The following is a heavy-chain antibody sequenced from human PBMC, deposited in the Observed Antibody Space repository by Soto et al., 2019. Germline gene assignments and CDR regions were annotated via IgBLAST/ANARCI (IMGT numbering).Heavy chain of an antibody. J-gene: IGHJ3*02. CDR3: ARVGCYDGSGYNAFVI. D-gene: IGHD3-22*01. CDR1: GGSISSGGYY. CDR2: IYDSGST. V-gene: IGHV4-31*03. Sequence: QVQLQESGPGLVKPSQTLSLTCTVSGGSISSGGYYWSWIRQHPGKGLEWIGYIYDSGSTYYNPSLKSRVTISIDTSKNQFSLKLSSVTAADTAVYYCARVGCYDGSGYNAFVIGGQGTMVTVSS.